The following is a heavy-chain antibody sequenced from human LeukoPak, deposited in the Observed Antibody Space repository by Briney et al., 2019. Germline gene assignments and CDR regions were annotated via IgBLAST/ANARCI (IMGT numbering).Heavy chain of an antibody. V-gene: IGHV3-11*01. CDR1: GFTFSDYY. D-gene: IGHD2-15*01. CDR3: AKPAYGGYDY. Sequence: PGGSLRLSCAASGFTFSDYYMNWIRQAPGKGLEWAAYISSSGSTIYYADSVKGRFTISRDNAKNSLYLQMNSLRAEDTAVYYCAKPAYGGYDYWGQGTLVTVSS. CDR2: ISSSGSTI. J-gene: IGHJ4*02.